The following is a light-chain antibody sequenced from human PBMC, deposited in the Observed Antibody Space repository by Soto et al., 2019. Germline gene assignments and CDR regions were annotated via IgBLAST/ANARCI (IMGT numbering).Light chain of an antibody. V-gene: IGKV3-20*01. CDR3: QQYDYSPLT. CDR2: GAS. J-gene: IGKJ4*01. Sequence: EIVLTPSPGTLSLSPGERAPLSCRARQSVSSSFLAWYQQKPGQAPRLLIYGASSRATGIPDRFSGSGSVTDFTLTINRLEPEDFAVYYCQQYDYSPLTFGGGTKVDIK. CDR1: QSVSSSF.